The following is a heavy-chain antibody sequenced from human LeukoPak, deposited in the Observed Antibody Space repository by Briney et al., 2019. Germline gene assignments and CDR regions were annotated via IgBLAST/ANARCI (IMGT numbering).Heavy chain of an antibody. CDR2: ISYDGSNK. J-gene: IGHJ4*02. D-gene: IGHD4-11*01. CDR1: GFTFSTYA. CDR3: ARGVTTLDY. V-gene: IGHV3-30*14. Sequence: PGGSLRLSCAASGFTFSTYAIHWVRQAPGKGLEWVAVISYDGSNKYYADSVKGRFTVSRDNSKNTLYLQMNSLRAEDTAVYYCARGVTTLDYWGQGTLVTVSS.